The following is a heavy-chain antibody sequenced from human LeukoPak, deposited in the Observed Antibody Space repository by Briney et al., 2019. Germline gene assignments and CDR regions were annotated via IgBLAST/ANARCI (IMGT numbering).Heavy chain of an antibody. CDR3: TRDVDFSGVVVVPIHFDY. CDR1: GYTFISYG. Sequence: ASVKVSCKASGYTFISYGISWVRQAPGQGLEWMGWISGYNGNTNYIQKLQGRVTMTTDTSTSTAYMELRSLRSDDTAAYYCTRDVDFSGVVVVPIHFDYWGQGTLVTVSS. D-gene: IGHD2-21*01. J-gene: IGHJ4*02. CDR2: ISGYNGNT. V-gene: IGHV1-18*01.